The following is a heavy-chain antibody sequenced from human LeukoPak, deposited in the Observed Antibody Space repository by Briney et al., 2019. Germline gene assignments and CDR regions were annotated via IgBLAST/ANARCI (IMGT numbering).Heavy chain of an antibody. V-gene: IGHV5-51*01. Sequence: GSLKISCKGSGYSFTSYWIGWVRQMPGKGLEWMGIIYPSDSDTRYSPSFQGQVTISADKSISTAYLQWSSLKASDPAMYYCARRGVVATADAFDIWGQGTMVTVSS. J-gene: IGHJ3*02. CDR3: ARRGVVATADAFDI. CDR1: GYSFTSYW. D-gene: IGHD2-15*01. CDR2: IYPSDSDT.